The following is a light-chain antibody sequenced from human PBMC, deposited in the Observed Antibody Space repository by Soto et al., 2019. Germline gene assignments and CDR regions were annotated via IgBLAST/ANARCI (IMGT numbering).Light chain of an antibody. J-gene: IGLJ1*01. V-gene: IGLV2-14*02. Sequence: QSALAQPASVSGSPGQSITISCTGTYNLVSWYQQHPGKAPKLMIFEVNKRPSGVSYRFSGSKSGTSASLAISGLQPEDEADYYCAAWDDSLNALFGTGTKLTVL. CDR1: YNL. CDR3: AAWDDSLNAL. CDR2: EVN.